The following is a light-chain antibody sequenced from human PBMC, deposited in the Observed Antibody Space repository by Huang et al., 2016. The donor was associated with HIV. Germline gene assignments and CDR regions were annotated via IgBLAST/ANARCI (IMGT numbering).Light chain of an antibody. CDR3: QHYNNWPPWT. V-gene: IGKV3D-15*01. CDR1: QGVSNN. CDR2: GAS. Sequence: EIVMTQSPATLSVSPGERATLSCRASQGVSNNVGWYQQKPGQTPRLLSHGASTRATGIPARFSGLGSGTDFTLTITSLQPEDSAVYYCQHYNNWPPWTFGPGTQVEI. J-gene: IGKJ1*01.